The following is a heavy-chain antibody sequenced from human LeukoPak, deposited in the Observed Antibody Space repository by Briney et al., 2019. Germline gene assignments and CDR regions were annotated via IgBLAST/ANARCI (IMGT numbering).Heavy chain of an antibody. CDR1: GFTFSNYD. CDR2: ISYDGTNK. Sequence: GGSLRLSCAASGFTFSNYDMHWVRQAPGKGLEWVAVISYDGTNKYYADSVKGRFTISRDNSKSTLYLQMNSLRAEDTAVYYCARVGSVFGVVRGFDYWGQGTQVTVSS. V-gene: IGHV3-30*03. J-gene: IGHJ4*02. CDR3: ARVGSVFGVVRGFDY. D-gene: IGHD3-3*01.